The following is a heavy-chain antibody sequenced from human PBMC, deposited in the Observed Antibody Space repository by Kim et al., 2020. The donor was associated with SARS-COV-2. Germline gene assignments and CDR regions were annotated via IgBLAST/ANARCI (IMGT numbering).Heavy chain of an antibody. Sequence: GGSLRLSCAASGFTFSDYYMSWIRQAPGKGLEWVSYISSSSSYTNYADSVKGRFTISRDNAKNSLYLQMNSLRAEDTAVYYCARDYKSYDSSGYYYVGAFDIWGQGTMVTVSS. CDR2: ISSSSSYT. J-gene: IGHJ3*02. V-gene: IGHV3-11*05. D-gene: IGHD3-22*01. CDR3: ARDYKSYDSSGYYYVGAFDI. CDR1: GFTFSDYY.